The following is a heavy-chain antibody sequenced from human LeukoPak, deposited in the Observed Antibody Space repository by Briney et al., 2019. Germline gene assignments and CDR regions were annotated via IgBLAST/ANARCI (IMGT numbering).Heavy chain of an antibody. J-gene: IGHJ4*02. CDR1: GFTFSSYA. V-gene: IGHV3-64D*06. CDR2: IRSNGGST. D-gene: IGHD5-12*01. Sequence: PGGSLRLSCSASGFTFSSYAMHWVRQAPGKGLEYVSSIRSNGGSTYYADSVKGRFTISRGNSKNTLFLQMSSLRTEDTAVYYCASPYSGYDYNFDHWGQGTLVTVSS. CDR3: ASPYSGYDYNFDH.